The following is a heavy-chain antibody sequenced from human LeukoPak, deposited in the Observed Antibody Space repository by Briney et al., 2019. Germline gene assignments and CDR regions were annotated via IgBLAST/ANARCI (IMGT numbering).Heavy chain of an antibody. CDR2: IYYSGST. D-gene: IGHD5-18*01. J-gene: IGHJ4*02. CDR1: GGSISSYY. CDR3: ARYVPGGYSYGSYYFDY. Sequence: PSETLSLTCTVSGGSISSYYWSWIRQPPGKGLEWIGYIYYSGSTNYNPSLKSRVTISVDTSKNQFSLKLSSVTAADTAVYCCARYVPGGYSYGSYYFDYWGQGTLVTVSS. V-gene: IGHV4-59*01.